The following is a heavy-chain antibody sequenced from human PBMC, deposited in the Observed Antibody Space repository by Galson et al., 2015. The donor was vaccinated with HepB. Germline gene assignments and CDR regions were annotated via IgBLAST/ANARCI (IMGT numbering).Heavy chain of an antibody. Sequence: SLRLSCAASGFTFSSYVMYWVRQAPGKGLEYVSAINTHGRSTYYADSVKGRFTISRDNAKNTLYLQMSTLRAEDTGAYYCVKGVGSDSYYYNMDVWGQGTTVAVSS. CDR2: INTHGRST. CDR3: VKGVGSDSYYYNMDV. V-gene: IGHV3-64D*06. J-gene: IGHJ6*02. CDR1: GFTFSSYV. D-gene: IGHD1-26*01.